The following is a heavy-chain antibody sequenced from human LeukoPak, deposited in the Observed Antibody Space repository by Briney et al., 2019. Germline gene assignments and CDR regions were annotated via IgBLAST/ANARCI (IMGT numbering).Heavy chain of an antibody. D-gene: IGHD6-19*01. CDR3: ARQFGYTSASDGFDI. CDR1: GDSVSSSDYY. CDR2: MSSGGTT. V-gene: IGHV4-39*01. J-gene: IGHJ3*02. Sequence: SETLSLTCVVSGDSVSSSDYYWGWIRRPPGKGLEWIGSMSSGGTTNDSPSLKSRVTISVDTSRNQFSLKLSSVTAADTAVYYCARQFGYTSASDGFDIWGQGTMVTVSS.